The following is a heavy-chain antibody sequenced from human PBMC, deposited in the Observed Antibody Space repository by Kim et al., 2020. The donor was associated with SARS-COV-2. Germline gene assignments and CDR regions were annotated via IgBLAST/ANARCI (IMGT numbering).Heavy chain of an antibody. Sequence: GGSLRLSCAASGFTFSDHAMNWVRQAPGRGLEWVSGIGGRDGTTYYADSVKGRFTISRDNSTNTLFLLMNALRAEDTAIYYCAKSDCAGGTCFLINYWGQGTLVTVSS. J-gene: IGHJ4*02. CDR1: GFTFSDHA. CDR3: AKSDCAGGTCFLINY. D-gene: IGHD2-8*02. CDR2: IGGRDGTT. V-gene: IGHV3-23*01.